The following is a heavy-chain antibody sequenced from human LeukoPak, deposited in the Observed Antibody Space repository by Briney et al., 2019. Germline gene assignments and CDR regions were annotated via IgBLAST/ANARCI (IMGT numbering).Heavy chain of an antibody. V-gene: IGHV3-74*01. J-gene: IGHJ4*02. D-gene: IGHD3-22*01. CDR3: AKGARSSSGYTTD. Sequence: PGGSLRLSCAASRFTFSTYWMHWVRQAPGKGLVWVSRINSDGSSTGYADSVKGRFTISRDNAKNSLFLQMNSLKTEDTAFYYCAKGARSSSGYTTDWGQGILVTVSS. CDR1: RFTFSTYW. CDR2: INSDGSST.